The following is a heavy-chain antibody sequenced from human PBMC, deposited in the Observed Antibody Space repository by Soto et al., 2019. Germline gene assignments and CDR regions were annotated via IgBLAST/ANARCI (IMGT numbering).Heavy chain of an antibody. CDR1: GVSISTSSYH. CDR3: AREYESSPTD. Sequence: PSETLSLTCTVSGVSISTSSYHLAWIRQPPGKGLEWIASIYYSGSTYYNPSLKSRATISVDTSKNQFSLKLTSVTAADTAVYYCAREYESSPTDWGQGTLVTVSS. V-gene: IGHV4-39*02. CDR2: IYYSGST. D-gene: IGHD6-13*01. J-gene: IGHJ4*02.